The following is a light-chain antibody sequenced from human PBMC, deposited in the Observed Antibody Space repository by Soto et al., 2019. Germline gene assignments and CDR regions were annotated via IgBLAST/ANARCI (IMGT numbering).Light chain of an antibody. CDR1: QSLVYSDGNTY. CDR2: KVS. Sequence: DVVMTQSPLSLPVTLGQPASISCRSSQSLVYSDGNTYLNWFQQRPGQSPRRLIYKVSNWNSGVPDRFSDSGSGTDFTLKISRVEAEDVGVYYCMQSTHCRGTFSQGTKLKIK. V-gene: IGKV2D-30*01. J-gene: IGKJ2*02. CDR3: MQSTHCRGT.